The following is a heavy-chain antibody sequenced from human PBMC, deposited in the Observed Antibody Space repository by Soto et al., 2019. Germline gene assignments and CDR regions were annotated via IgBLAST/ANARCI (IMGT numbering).Heavy chain of an antibody. Sequence: LSLTCTVSGGSISSGGHYWSWIRQHPGKGLEWIGYIYYSGSTYYNPSLKSRLTISVDTSKNQFSLKLSSVTAADTAMYFCARADYGENVDSWGQGALVTVSS. CDR1: GGSISSGGHY. V-gene: IGHV4-31*03. J-gene: IGHJ4*02. D-gene: IGHD4-17*01. CDR3: ARADYGENVDS. CDR2: IYYSGST.